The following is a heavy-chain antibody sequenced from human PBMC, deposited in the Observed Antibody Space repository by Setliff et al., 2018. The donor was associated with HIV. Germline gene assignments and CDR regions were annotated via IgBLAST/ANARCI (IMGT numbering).Heavy chain of an antibody. CDR3: ARGTRYNGDGNPNWFDP. D-gene: IGHD1-1*01. Sequence: SETLSLTCTVSDDSISSNYWSWIRQSAGKGLEWVGRIYTGGRTNYNPSLKGRVTMSVDTSKNQFSLKLTSVTAADTAVYYCARGTRYNGDGNPNWFDPWGQGTLVTVSS. CDR1: DDSISSNY. J-gene: IGHJ5*02. V-gene: IGHV4-4*07. CDR2: IYTGGRT.